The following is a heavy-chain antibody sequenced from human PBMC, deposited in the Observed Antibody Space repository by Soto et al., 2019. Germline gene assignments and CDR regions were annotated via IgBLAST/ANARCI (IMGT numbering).Heavy chain of an antibody. CDR2: ISAYNGNT. V-gene: IGHV1-18*01. D-gene: IGHD3-22*01. J-gene: IGHJ6*02. Sequence: GASVKVSCKASGYTFTSYGISWVRQAPGQGLEWMGWISAYNGNTNYAQKLQGRVTMTTDTSTSTAYMELRSLRSDDTAVYYCARDGYYDSSGPSDGMDVWGQGTTVTVSS. CDR3: ARDGYYDSSGPSDGMDV. CDR1: GYTFTSYG.